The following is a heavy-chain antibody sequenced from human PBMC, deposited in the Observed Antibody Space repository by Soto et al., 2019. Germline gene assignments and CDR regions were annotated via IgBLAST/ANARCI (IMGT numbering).Heavy chain of an antibody. V-gene: IGHV4-30-4*01. CDR3: ASSSLYGKDV. Sequence: SETLFLTVSVSGGSMSSGYYYWSWIRQPPGKGLEWIGNIYDSVNTYYNPSLKSRLIISIDTSKHQFSLKVGYVTTTETAVYYCASSSLYGKDVWRQGTAVAVSS. CDR1: GGSMSSGYYY. J-gene: IGHJ6*02. CDR2: IYDSVNT.